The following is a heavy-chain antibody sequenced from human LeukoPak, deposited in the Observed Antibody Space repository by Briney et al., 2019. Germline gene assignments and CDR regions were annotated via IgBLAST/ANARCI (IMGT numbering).Heavy chain of an antibody. V-gene: IGHV3-11*06. CDR1: GFTFSDYY. D-gene: IGHD4-17*01. CDR2: ISSSSSYT. Sequence: GGSLRLSCAASGFTFSDYYMSWIRQAPGKGLEWVSYISSSSSYTNYADPVKGRFTISRDNAKNSLFLQMNSLTAEDTAVYYCARDRIIYGDYGDAFDIWGQGTMVTVSS. CDR3: ARDRIIYGDYGDAFDI. J-gene: IGHJ3*02.